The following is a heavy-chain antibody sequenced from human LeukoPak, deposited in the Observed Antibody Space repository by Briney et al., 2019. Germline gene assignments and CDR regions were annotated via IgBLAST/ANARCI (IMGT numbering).Heavy chain of an antibody. CDR1: GFTFSSYE. CDR3: AREAQLDIDY. CDR2: ISSSGSIM. J-gene: IGHJ4*02. V-gene: IGHV3-48*03. Sequence: PGGSLRLSCVVSGFTFSSYEMNWVRQAPGKGLEWVSYISSSGSIMYYADSVKGRFTISRDNAKNSLYLQMNSLRAEDTAVYYCAREAQLDIDYWGQGTLVTVSS. D-gene: IGHD5-18*01.